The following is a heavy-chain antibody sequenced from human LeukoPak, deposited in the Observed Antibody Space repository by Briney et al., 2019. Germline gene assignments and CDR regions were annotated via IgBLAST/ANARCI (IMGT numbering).Heavy chain of an antibody. CDR2: MNPNSGNT. V-gene: IGHV1-8*01. J-gene: IGHJ5*02. D-gene: IGHD6-6*01. CDR3: ARPYITSANWFDP. Sequence: ASVKVSCKASGYTFTSYDINWVRQATGQGLEWMGWMNPNSGNTGYAQKFKGRVTMTRNTSISTAYMELSSLRSEDTAVYYCARPYITSANWFDPWGQGTLVTVPS. CDR1: GYTFTSYD.